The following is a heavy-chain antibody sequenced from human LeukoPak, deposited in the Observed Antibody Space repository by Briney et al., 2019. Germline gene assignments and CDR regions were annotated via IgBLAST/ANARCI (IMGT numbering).Heavy chain of an antibody. J-gene: IGHJ6*02. D-gene: IGHD6-6*01. CDR3: APPYSSSPTAYYYYGMDV. CDR1: GYTFTGYY. Sequence: ASVKVSCKASGYTFTGYYMHWVRQAPGQGLEWMGWINPNSGGTNYAQKFQGRVTMTRDTSTSTAYMELSRLRSDDTVVYYCAPPYSSSPTAYYYYGMDVWGQGTTVTVSS. V-gene: IGHV1-2*02. CDR2: INPNSGGT.